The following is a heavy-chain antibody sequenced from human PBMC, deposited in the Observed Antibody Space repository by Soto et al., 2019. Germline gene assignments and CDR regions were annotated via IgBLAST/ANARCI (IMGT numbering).Heavy chain of an antibody. V-gene: IGHV5-51*01. CDR3: ARPLYFHSSGWYYFDY. D-gene: IGHD6-19*01. CDR1: GYSFTSYW. J-gene: IGHJ4*02. Sequence: PGESLKISCKGSGYSFTSYWIGWVRQMPGKGLEWMGITYPGDSDTRYSPSFQGQVTISADKSISTAYLQWSSLKASDTAMYYCARPLYFHSSGWYYFDYWGQGTLVTVSS. CDR2: TYPGDSDT.